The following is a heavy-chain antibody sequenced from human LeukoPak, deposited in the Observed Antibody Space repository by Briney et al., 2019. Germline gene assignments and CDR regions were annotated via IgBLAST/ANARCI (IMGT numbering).Heavy chain of an antibody. J-gene: IGHJ4*02. CDR2: IKQDGSEK. CDR1: GFTFSSYW. Sequence: GGSLRLSCADSGFTFSSYWMSWVRQAPGKGLEWVANIKQDGSEKYYVDSVKGRFTISRDNAKNSLCLQMNSLRAEDTAVYYCAREGSSTSYFDYWGQGTLVTVSS. D-gene: IGHD2-2*01. CDR3: AREGSSTSYFDY. V-gene: IGHV3-7*01.